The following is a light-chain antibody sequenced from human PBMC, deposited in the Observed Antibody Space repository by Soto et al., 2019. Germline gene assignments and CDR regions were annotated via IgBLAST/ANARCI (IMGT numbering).Light chain of an antibody. CDR2: DTT. CDR3: LLSYSGPRV. Sequence: QAVVIQEPSLTVSPGGTVTLTCGSSTGPVTNTHYPYWFQLKPGQAPTTLIYDTTVKHSWTPARFSGSLLGGKAALTLSGVQPEDEAEYYCLLSYSGPRVFGGGTKRTVL. V-gene: IGLV7-46*01. J-gene: IGLJ3*02. CDR1: TGPVTNTHY.